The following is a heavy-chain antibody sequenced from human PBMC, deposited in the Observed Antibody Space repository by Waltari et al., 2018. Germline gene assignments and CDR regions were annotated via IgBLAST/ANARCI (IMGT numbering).Heavy chain of an antibody. V-gene: IGHV3-74*03. CDR1: GFTFRNDW. CDR2: INGDGGST. Sequence: EVQLVESGGGLVQPGGSLRLSCAASGFTFRNDWMHWVRQPPGKGLVWVSRINGDGGSTTYADSVKGRFTISRDNAKNTLYLRMDSLRDDDTAVYYCASPLPDSSGWDFGYWGRGTLVTVSS. CDR3: ASPLPDSSGWDFGY. D-gene: IGHD6-19*01. J-gene: IGHJ4*02.